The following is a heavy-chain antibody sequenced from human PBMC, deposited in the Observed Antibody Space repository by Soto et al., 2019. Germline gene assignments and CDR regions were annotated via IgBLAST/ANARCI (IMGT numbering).Heavy chain of an antibody. V-gene: IGHV5-51*01. CDR2: IYPGDSDT. D-gene: IGHD3-9*01. Sequence: GESLKISCKGSGYSFTSYWIGWVRQMPGKGLEWMGIIYPGDSDTRYSPSFQGQVTISADKSISTAYLQWSSLKASDTAMYYCARPRRDILTGDNYYYGMDVWGQGTTVTVSS. J-gene: IGHJ6*02. CDR1: GYSFTSYW. CDR3: ARPRRDILTGDNYYYGMDV.